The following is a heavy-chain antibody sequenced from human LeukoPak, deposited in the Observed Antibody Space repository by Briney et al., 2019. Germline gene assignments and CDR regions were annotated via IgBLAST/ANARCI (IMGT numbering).Heavy chain of an antibody. J-gene: IGHJ6*03. CDR1: GYTFTRYG. Sequence: ASVKVSCKASGYTFTRYGISWVRQAPGQRPEWMGWISAYNGHTNYTQKLQGRVTMTTDTSTSTAYMELRSLRSNDTAVYFCVRDGHRLYDYYYYYMDVWGKGTTVTVSS. D-gene: IGHD2-2*02. CDR3: VRDGHRLYDYYYYYMDV. V-gene: IGHV1-18*01. CDR2: ISAYNGHT.